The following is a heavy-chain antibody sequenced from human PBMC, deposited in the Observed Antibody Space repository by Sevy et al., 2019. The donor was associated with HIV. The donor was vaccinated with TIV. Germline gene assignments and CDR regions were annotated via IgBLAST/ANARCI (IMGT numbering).Heavy chain of an antibody. CDR3: TRWKAAQSIFDY. J-gene: IGHJ4*02. CDR1: GFTFGDYC. D-gene: IGHD6-13*01. Sequence: GGSLRLSCTASGFTFGDYCMSWVRQAPGKGLEWVAFLKSDVYGGTIDHAASVRGRFVVSRDDSKTIAYLQMNDLKTEDTGVYYCTRWKAAQSIFDYWGQGALITVSS. V-gene: IGHV3-49*04. CDR2: LKSDVYGGTI.